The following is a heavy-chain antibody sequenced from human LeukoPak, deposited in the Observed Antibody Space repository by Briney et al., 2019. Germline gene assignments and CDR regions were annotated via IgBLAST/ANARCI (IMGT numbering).Heavy chain of an antibody. J-gene: IGHJ3*02. CDR1: GYTFTSYG. D-gene: IGHD1-26*01. CDR2: ISAYNGNT. CDR3: ARDGVGARGNDAFDI. V-gene: IGHV1-18*01. Sequence: ASAKVSCKASGYTFTSYGISWVRQAPGQGLEWMGWISAYNGNTNYAQKLQGRVTMTTDTSTSTAYMELRSLRSDDTAVYYCARDGVGARGNDAFDIWGQGTMVTVSS.